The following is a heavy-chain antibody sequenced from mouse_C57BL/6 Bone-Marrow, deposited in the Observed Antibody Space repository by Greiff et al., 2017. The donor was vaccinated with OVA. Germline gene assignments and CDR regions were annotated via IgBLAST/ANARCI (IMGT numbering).Heavy chain of an antibody. D-gene: IGHD4-1*01. CDR1: GFTFSDYY. J-gene: IGHJ2*01. CDR3: ARGWDASSYFDY. CDR2: INYDGSST. V-gene: IGHV5-16*01. Sequence: EVHLVESEGGLVQPGSSMKLSCTASGFTFSDYYMAWVRQVPEKGLEWVANINYDGSSTYYLDSLKSRFIISRDNAKNILYLQMSSLKSEDTATYCCARGWDASSYFDYWGQGTTLTVSS.